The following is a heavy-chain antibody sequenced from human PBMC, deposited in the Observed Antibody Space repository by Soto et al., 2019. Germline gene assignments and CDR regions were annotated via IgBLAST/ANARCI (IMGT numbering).Heavy chain of an antibody. Sequence: LSLTCAASGFTFSSYGMHWVRQAPGKGLEWVAVIWYDGSNKYYAYSVKGRFTISRDNSKNTLYLQMNSLRAEDTAVYYCARDSLAYYDFWSGSYFDYWGQGTLVTVSS. CDR3: ARDSLAYYDFWSGSYFDY. CDR1: GFTFSSYG. D-gene: IGHD3-3*01. J-gene: IGHJ4*02. V-gene: IGHV3-33*01. CDR2: IWYDGSNK.